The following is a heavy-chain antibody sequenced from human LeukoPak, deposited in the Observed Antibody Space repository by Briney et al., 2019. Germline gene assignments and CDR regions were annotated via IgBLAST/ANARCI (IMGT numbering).Heavy chain of an antibody. D-gene: IGHD3-3*01. CDR1: GFTFSSYG. V-gene: IGHV3-33*01. CDR3: ARVGYDFWSGYGGPAIGYYYYMDV. J-gene: IGHJ6*03. Sequence: PGGSLRLSCAASGFTFSSYGMHWVRQAPGKGLGWVAVIWYDGSNKYYADSVKGRFTISRDNSKNTLYLQMNSLRAEDTAVYYCARVGYDFWSGYGGPAIGYYYYMDVWGKGTTVTVSS. CDR2: IWYDGSNK.